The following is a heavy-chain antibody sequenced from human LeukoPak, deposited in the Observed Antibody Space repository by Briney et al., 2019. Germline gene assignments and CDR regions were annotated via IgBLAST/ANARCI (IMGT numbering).Heavy chain of an antibody. Sequence: ASVKVSCKASGYTFXXYYXHWVRQAPGQGLEWMGWXNPNSGGTNYAQKFQGWVTMTRDTSISTAYMELSRLRSDDTAVYYCAREKSIAVAGTDYFDYWGQGTLVTVSS. CDR2: XNPNSGGT. CDR1: GYTFXXYY. V-gene: IGHV1-2*04. CDR3: AREKSIAVAGTDYFDY. D-gene: IGHD6-19*01. J-gene: IGHJ4*02.